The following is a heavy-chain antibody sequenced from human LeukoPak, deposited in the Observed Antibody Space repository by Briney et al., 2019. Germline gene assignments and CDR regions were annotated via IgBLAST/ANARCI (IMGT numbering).Heavy chain of an antibody. D-gene: IGHD3-10*01. J-gene: IGHJ4*02. CDR1: GYTFTGYY. CDR3: AREGGGYYGSGEEYYFDY. CDR2: INPNSGGT. V-gene: IGHV1-2*04. Sequence: GASVKVSCKASGYTFTGYYMHWVRQAPGQGLEWMGWINPNSGGTNYAQKFQGWVTMTRDTSISTAYMELSRLRSDDTAVYYCAREGGGYYGSGEEYYFDYWGQGTLVTVSS.